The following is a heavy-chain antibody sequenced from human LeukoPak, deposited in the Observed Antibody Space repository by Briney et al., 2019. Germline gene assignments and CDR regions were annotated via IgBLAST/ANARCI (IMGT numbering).Heavy chain of an antibody. D-gene: IGHD6-19*01. V-gene: IGHV3-33*01. CDR1: GFTFSNSG. Sequence: GGSPRLSCAASGFTFSNSGMHWVRQAPGKGLEWLAIIWYDGSNKYYPDSVKGRFTISRDNSKNTLYLQMNSLRAEDTAVYYCARDLAGSSGWRYYLDSWGQGTLVTVSS. CDR2: IWYDGSNK. J-gene: IGHJ4*02. CDR3: ARDLAGSSGWRYYLDS.